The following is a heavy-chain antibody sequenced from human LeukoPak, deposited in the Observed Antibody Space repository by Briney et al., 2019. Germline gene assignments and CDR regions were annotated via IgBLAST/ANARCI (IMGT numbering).Heavy chain of an antibody. D-gene: IGHD3-16*01. CDR3: ARSWGSPTGYFDY. Sequence: PGGSLRLSCAASGFTVSSNYMSWVRQAPGKGLEWVSVIYSGGSTYYADSVKGRFTISRDNSKNTLYLQMNSLRAEDTAVYYCARSWGSPTGYFDYWGQGTLVTVSS. CDR2: IYSGGST. CDR1: GFTVSSNY. V-gene: IGHV3-66*01. J-gene: IGHJ4*02.